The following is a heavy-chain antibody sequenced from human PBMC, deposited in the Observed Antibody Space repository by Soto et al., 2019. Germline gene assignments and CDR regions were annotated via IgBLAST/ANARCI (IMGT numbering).Heavy chain of an antibody. CDR1: GFTFSSYS. J-gene: IGHJ6*02. V-gene: IGHV3-21*01. CDR2: ISSSSSYI. Sequence: EVQLVESGGGLVKPGGSLRLSCAASGFTFSSYSMNWVRQAPGKGLEWVSSISSSSSYIYYADSVKGRFTISRDNAKNSLYLQMNSLRAEDTAVYYCARSKLYDSSGYYYVHKTQDYYYGMDVWGQGTTVTVSS. D-gene: IGHD3-22*01. CDR3: ARSKLYDSSGYYYVHKTQDYYYGMDV.